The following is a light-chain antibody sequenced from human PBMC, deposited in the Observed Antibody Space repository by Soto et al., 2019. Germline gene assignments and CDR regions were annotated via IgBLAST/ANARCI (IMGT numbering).Light chain of an antibody. CDR2: EVS. J-gene: IGKJ4*01. Sequence: EIVLTQSPATLSLSPGERATLSCRASQTVSSSLAWYQQKPGQAPRLLIYEVSNRATGIPARFSGSGYGADFTLTISILEPGDFALYYCQQHINWPLTFGGGTKV. CDR3: QQHINWPLT. V-gene: IGKV3-11*01. CDR1: QTVSSS.